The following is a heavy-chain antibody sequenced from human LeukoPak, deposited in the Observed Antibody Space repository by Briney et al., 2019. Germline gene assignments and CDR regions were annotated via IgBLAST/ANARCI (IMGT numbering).Heavy chain of an antibody. J-gene: IGHJ4*02. V-gene: IGHV1-2*06. CDR3: ARGSYYENFDF. CDR1: GYTFTAYY. Sequence: ASVKVSCKASGYTFTAYYMHWVRQAPGQGLEWMGRINPNSGGTNYAQKFQGRVTLTRDTSISTAYMELDRLRSDDTAVYYCARGSYYENFDFWGQGTLVTVSS. D-gene: IGHD1-26*01. CDR2: INPNSGGT.